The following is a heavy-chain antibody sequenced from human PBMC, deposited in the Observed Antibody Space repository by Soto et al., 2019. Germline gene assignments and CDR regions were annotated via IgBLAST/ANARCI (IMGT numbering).Heavy chain of an antibody. Sequence: QPGGSLRLSCAASGFTFSSYGMHWVRQAPGKGLEWVAVIWYDGSNKYYADSVKGRFTISRDNSKNTLYLQMNSLSAEDTAVYYCARDGRGIVVVPAAPPAGYFDYWGQGTLVTVSS. J-gene: IGHJ4*02. V-gene: IGHV3-33*01. CDR1: GFTFSSYG. CDR2: IWYDGSNK. CDR3: ARDGRGIVVVPAAPPAGYFDY. D-gene: IGHD2-2*01.